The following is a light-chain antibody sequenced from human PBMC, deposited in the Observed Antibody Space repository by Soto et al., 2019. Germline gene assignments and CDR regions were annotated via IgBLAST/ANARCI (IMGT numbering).Light chain of an antibody. CDR1: QSVSSN. V-gene: IGKV3-15*01. CDR2: GAS. CDR3: PQYTNWPPWT. Sequence: IVMTQSPATLSVSPGERATLSCRASQSVSSNLAWYQRRPGQAPRLLIYGASTRATGIPARFSGSGSGTEFTLTIGSLQSEDFAVYYCPQYTNWPPWTFGQGTKVEIK. J-gene: IGKJ1*01.